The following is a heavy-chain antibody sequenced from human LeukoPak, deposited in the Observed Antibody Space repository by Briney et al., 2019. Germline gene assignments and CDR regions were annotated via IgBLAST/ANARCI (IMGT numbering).Heavy chain of an antibody. CDR2: INPSGGST. V-gene: IGHV1-46*01. D-gene: IGHD2-2*02. J-gene: IGHJ4*02. Sequence: ASVKVSCKASGYTFTSYYMHWVRQAPGQGLEWMGIINPSGGSTSYAQKFQGRGTMTRDTSTSTVYMELSSLRSEDTAVYYCARESMAATAIYSFDYWGQGTLVTVSS. CDR3: ARESMAATAIYSFDY. CDR1: GYTFTSYY.